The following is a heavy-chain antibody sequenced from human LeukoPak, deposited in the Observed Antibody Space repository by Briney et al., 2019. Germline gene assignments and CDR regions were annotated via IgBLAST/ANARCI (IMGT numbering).Heavy chain of an antibody. CDR1: GFTVSSNY. V-gene: IGHV3-53*01. Sequence: PGGSLRLSCAASGFTVSSNYMSWVRQAPGKGLEWVSVIYSGGSTYYADSVKDRFTISRDNSKNTLYLQMNSLRAEDTAVYYCARLYSSSWYGYYYYYMDVWGKGTTVTVSS. J-gene: IGHJ6*03. D-gene: IGHD6-13*01. CDR2: IYSGGST. CDR3: ARLYSSSWYGYYYYYMDV.